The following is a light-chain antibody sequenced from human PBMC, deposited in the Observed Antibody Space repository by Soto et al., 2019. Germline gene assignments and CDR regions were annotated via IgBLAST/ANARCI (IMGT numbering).Light chain of an antibody. CDR1: RSVSSN. CDR3: QQYNNWPRT. J-gene: IGKJ1*01. Sequence: EIVMTQSPATLSVSPGERATLSCRASRSVSSNLAWYQQKPGQAPRLLIYGASTRATGIPARFSGSGSGTEFTLTISSLQSEDFAVYSCQQYNNWPRTFGQGTKVDIK. CDR2: GAS. V-gene: IGKV3-15*01.